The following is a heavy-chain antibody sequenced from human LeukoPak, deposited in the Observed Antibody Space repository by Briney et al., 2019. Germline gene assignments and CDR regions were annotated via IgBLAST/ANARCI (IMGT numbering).Heavy chain of an antibody. J-gene: IGHJ6*03. V-gene: IGHV3-53*01. Sequence: GGSLRLSCAASGFTVSSNYMSWVRQAPGKGLERVSVIYSGGSTYYADSVKGRFTISRDNSKNTLYLQMNSLRAEDTAVYYCARVPTGSGYYYYMDVWGKGNTVTVSS. D-gene: IGHD3-10*01. CDR3: ARVPTGSGYYYYMDV. CDR2: IYSGGST. CDR1: GFTVSSNY.